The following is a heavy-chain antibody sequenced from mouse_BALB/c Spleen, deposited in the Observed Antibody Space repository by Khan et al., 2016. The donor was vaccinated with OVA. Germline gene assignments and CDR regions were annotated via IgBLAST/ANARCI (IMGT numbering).Heavy chain of an antibody. CDR3: ARSHLLWLYAMDY. CDR1: GYSFTGYY. CDR2: ISCYNGAT. D-gene: IGHD2-2*01. J-gene: IGHJ4*01. V-gene: IGHV1S34*01. Sequence: LVKTGASVKISCKTSGYSFTGYYMHWVKQSHGKSLEWFGYISCYNGATTYNQKFKGKATFTVDTSSSTAYMQFNSLTSEDSAVYYCARSHLLWLYAMDYWGQGTSVTVSS.